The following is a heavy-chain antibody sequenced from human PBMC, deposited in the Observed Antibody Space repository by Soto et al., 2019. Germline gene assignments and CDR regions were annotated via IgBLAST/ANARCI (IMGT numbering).Heavy chain of an antibody. J-gene: IGHJ4*02. CDR2: IYPGDSDT. D-gene: IGHD3-16*01. CDR1: GYSFPDYW. Sequence: GESLKISCKGSGYSFPDYWIGWVRQIPGKGLEWMGFIYPGDSDTRYSPSFQGQVTISADKSITTAYLQWSSLKTSDTAIYYCARVHTARGTRPDYWGQGTQVTVSS. CDR3: ARVHTARGTRPDY. V-gene: IGHV5-51*01.